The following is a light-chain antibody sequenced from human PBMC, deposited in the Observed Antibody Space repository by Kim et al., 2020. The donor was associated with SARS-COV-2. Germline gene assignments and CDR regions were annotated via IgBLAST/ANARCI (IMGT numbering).Light chain of an antibody. J-gene: IGKJ1*01. CDR1: HSIGTH. CDR3: QQSYSAPWT. Sequence: DIQMTQSPSSLSASLGDRVTITCRASHSIGTHLNWFQQKPGKAPNLLIYTTANLQSGVPSRFSGSGSGTDFTLTISSLQPEDFATYYCQQSYSAPWTCGQGTKVDIK. CDR2: TTA. V-gene: IGKV1-39*01.